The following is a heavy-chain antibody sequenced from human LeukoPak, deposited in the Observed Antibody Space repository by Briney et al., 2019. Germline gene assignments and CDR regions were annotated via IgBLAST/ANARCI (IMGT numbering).Heavy chain of an antibody. V-gene: IGHV4-34*01. J-gene: IGHJ4*02. Sequence: PSETLSLTCAVYGGSFSGYYWSWIRQPPGKGLEWIGEINHSGSTNYNPSLKSRVTISVDTSKNQFSLELSSVTAADTAVYYCASGASYSSSKTEFDYWGQGTLVTVSS. D-gene: IGHD6-6*01. CDR1: GGSFSGYY. CDR2: INHSGST. CDR3: ASGASYSSSKTEFDY.